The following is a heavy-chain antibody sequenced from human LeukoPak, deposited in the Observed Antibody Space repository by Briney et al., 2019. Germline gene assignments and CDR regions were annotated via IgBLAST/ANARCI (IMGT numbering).Heavy chain of an antibody. Sequence: PSETLSLTCAVYGGSFSGYYWSWIRQPPGKGLEWIGEINHSGSTNYNPSLESRVTISVDTSKNQFSLKLSSVTAADTAVYYCAGTAAGTRIRGFDPWGQGTLVTVSS. CDR3: AGTAAGTRIRGFDP. V-gene: IGHV4-34*01. CDR2: INHSGST. J-gene: IGHJ5*02. D-gene: IGHD6-13*01. CDR1: GGSFSGYY.